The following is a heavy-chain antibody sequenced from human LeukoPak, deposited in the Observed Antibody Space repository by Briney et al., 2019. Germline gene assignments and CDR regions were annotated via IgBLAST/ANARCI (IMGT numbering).Heavy chain of an antibody. D-gene: IGHD6-13*01. CDR3: ARAGGSSWYVSLYY. CDR1: GGTFSSNV. Sequence: SVKVSCKASGGTFSSNVISWVRQAPGQGLEWMGRIIPIIGTPDYAQKFQGRVTITTDKSTNTAYMELTSLKSGDTAVYYCARAGGSSWYVSLYYWGQGTLVTVSS. V-gene: IGHV1-69*04. CDR2: IIPIIGTP. J-gene: IGHJ4*02.